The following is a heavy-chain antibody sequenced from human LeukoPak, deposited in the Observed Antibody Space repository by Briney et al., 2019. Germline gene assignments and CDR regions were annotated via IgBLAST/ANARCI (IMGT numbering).Heavy chain of an antibody. CDR2: INPNSGGT. J-gene: IGHJ6*02. CDR3: AREWGYYGSGSYPEADYYYGMDV. V-gene: IGHV1-2*02. D-gene: IGHD3-10*01. CDR1: GYTFTGYY. Sequence: ASVKVSFKASGYTFTGYYMHWVRQAPGRGLEWMGWINPNSGGTNYAQKFQGRVTMTRDTSISTAYMELSRLRSDDTAVYYCAREWGYYGSGSYPEADYYYGMDVWGQGTTVTVSS.